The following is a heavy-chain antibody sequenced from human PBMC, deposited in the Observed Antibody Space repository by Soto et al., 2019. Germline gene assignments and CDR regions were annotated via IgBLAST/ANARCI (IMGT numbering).Heavy chain of an antibody. D-gene: IGHD3-10*01. J-gene: IGHJ6*02. CDR3: ARQGYYGSGSHTVGYYYGMDV. CDR1: GYSFTSYW. Sequence: GESLKISCKGSGYSFTSYWIGWVRQMPGKGLEWMGIIYPGDSDTRYSPSFQGQVTISADKSISTAYLQWSSLKASDTAMYYCARQGYYGSGSHTVGYYYGMDVWGQGTTVTVSS. CDR2: IYPGDSDT. V-gene: IGHV5-51*01.